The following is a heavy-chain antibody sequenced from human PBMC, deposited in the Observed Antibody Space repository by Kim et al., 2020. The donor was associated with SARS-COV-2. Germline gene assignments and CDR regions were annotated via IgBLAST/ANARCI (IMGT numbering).Heavy chain of an antibody. CDR3: ARDPDNTMVRGEGI. V-gene: IGHV3-11*06. Sequence: AASVTGRFTISRGNARNSLYLQMNSLRAEDTAVYYCARDPDNTMVRGEGIWGQGTMVTVSS. J-gene: IGHJ3*02. D-gene: IGHD3-10*01.